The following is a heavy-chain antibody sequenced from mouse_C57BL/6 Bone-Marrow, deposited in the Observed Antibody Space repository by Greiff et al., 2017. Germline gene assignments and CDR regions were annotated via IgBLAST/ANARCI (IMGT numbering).Heavy chain of an antibody. J-gene: IGHJ3*01. V-gene: IGHV1-52*01. CDR3: ARDGSSYPWFAY. CDR2: IDPSDSET. Sequence: QVQLQQPGAELVRPGSSVKLSCKASGYTFTSYWMHWVKQRPIQGLEWIGNIDPSDSETHYNQKFKDKATLTVDKSSSTAYMQISSLTSEDSAVYYCARDGSSYPWFAYWGQGTLVTVSA. CDR1: GYTFTSYW. D-gene: IGHD1-1*01.